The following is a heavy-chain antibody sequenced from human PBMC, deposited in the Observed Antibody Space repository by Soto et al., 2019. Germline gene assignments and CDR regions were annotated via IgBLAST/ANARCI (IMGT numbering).Heavy chain of an antibody. CDR2: ISSYDST. V-gene: IGHV3-53*01. J-gene: IGHJ4*02. CDR3: ANGPKRNSIYCY. D-gene: IGHD1-7*01. Sequence: GWSLRLSCAAFDFSVSNKFMTWVRQAPGKGLEWIAVISSYDSTHYADSVTGRFTISRDSSENTVFLQMNSLRAEDTAIYYCANGPKRNSIYCYWGQGTMVTVSA. CDR1: DFSVSNKF.